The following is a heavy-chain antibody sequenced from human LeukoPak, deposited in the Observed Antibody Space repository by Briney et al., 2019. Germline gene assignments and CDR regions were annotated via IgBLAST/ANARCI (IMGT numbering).Heavy chain of an antibody. D-gene: IGHD6-13*01. V-gene: IGHV1-2*02. CDR3: ARVAPGIAAAGYYYYMDV. CDR1: GYTFTGYY. Sequence: GGSVKPSCNACGYTFTGYYMYWVLQAPGHRLEGMGWINPNSGGTNYAKKYQGRVTMTRDTSISTAYMELSRLRSDDTAVYYCARVAPGIAAAGYYYYMDVWGKGTTVTVSS. J-gene: IGHJ6*03. CDR2: INPNSGGT.